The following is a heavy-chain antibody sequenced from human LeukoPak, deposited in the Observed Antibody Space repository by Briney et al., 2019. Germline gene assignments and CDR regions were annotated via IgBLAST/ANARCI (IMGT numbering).Heavy chain of an antibody. CDR1: GGSISSGSYY. J-gene: IGHJ4*02. Sequence: KPSETLSLTCTVSGGSISSGSYYWSWIRQPAGKGLEWIGRIYTSGSTNYNPSLKSRVTISVDTSKNQFSLKLSSVTAADTAVYYCARVSGGSFDYWGQGTLVTVSS. CDR2: IYTSGST. D-gene: IGHD3-10*01. V-gene: IGHV4-61*02. CDR3: ARVSGGSFDY.